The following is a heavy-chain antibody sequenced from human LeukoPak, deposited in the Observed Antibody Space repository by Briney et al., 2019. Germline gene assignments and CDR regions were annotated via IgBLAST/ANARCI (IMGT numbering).Heavy chain of an antibody. CDR2: INPSGGST. Sequence: ASVKVSCKASGYTFTGYYMHWVRQAPGQGLEWMGIINPSGGSTSYAQKFQGRVTITRNTSISTAYMELSSLRSEDTAVYYCAKRPSIIVGVSNWFDPWGQGTLVTVSS. J-gene: IGHJ5*02. CDR1: GYTFTGYY. CDR3: AKRPSIIVGVSNWFDP. D-gene: IGHD1-26*01. V-gene: IGHV1-46*01.